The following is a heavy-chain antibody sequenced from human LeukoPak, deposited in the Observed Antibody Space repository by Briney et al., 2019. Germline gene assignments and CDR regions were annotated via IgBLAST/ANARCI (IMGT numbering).Heavy chain of an antibody. V-gene: IGHV4-39*01. D-gene: IGHD2-8*02. Sequence: PSETLSLTCTVSGGSITSSNYYWGWIRQPPGKGLEWIGSIYYSGTTYYNPSLKSRVTISLDTSKNQLSLKLSSVTAADTAVFYGATHRTGGNLGYYYMDVWGKGTTVTVSS. CDR2: IYYSGTT. J-gene: IGHJ6*03. CDR1: GGSITSSNYY. CDR3: ATHRTGGNLGYYYMDV.